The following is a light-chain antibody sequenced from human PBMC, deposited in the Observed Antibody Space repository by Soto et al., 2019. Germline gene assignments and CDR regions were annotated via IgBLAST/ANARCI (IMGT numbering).Light chain of an antibody. Sequence: QSALTQPASVSGSPGQSITISCTGTSSDVGGYNYVSWYQQHPGKAPKLMIYDVSNRPSGVSNCFYGSKSGNTASLTISGLXAXDXXXYYCSSXXSSIVVFGGGTKLTVL. J-gene: IGLJ2*01. CDR1: SSDVGGYNY. CDR3: SSXXSSIVV. CDR2: DVS. V-gene: IGLV2-14*01.